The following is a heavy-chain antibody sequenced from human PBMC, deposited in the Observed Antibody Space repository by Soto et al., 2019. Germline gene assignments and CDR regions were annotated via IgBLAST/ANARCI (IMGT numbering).Heavy chain of an antibody. Sequence: EVQLLESGGGLVQPGGSLRLSCAASGFTFSSYALNWVRQAPGKGLEWVSVISGSGDNTYYADSVKGRFTISRDNSKNTLYLQMNNLRAEDTAVYYCAKDLGTDDFWSAYYTYYYMDVWGKGTTVTVSS. CDR3: AKDLGTDDFWSAYYTYYYMDV. CDR1: GFTFSSYA. J-gene: IGHJ6*03. D-gene: IGHD3-3*01. V-gene: IGHV3-23*01. CDR2: ISGSGDNT.